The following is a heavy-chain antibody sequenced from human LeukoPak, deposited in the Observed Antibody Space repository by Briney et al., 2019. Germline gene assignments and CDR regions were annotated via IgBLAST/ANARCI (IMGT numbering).Heavy chain of an antibody. V-gene: IGHV1-2*06. J-gene: IGHJ6*03. Sequence: GASVKVSCKASGYTFTGYYIHWVRQAPGQGLEWMGRINPSSGGTNSAQKFQGGVTMTSDTSIGTANMEPRRLISDDTPVYYCARSYGDSGNHFNYMDVWGKGTTVTVSS. CDR1: GYTFTGYY. CDR2: INPSSGGT. CDR3: ARSYGDSGNHFNYMDV. D-gene: IGHD1-14*01.